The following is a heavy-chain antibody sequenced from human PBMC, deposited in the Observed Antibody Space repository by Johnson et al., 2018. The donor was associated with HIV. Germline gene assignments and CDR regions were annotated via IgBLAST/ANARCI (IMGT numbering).Heavy chain of an antibody. Sequence: QVQLVESGGGVVQPGRSLRLSCAASGFSFSNYAMDWVRQAPGKGLEWVAVVSSDGVNKKYADSVKGRFTISRDNSKNTLYLQMNSLRAEDTAVYYCARDRWSTIMGAFDIWGQGTMVTVSS. CDR2: VSSDGVNK. CDR1: GFSFSNYA. J-gene: IGHJ3*02. D-gene: IGHD5/OR15-5a*01. CDR3: ARDRWSTIMGAFDI. V-gene: IGHV3-30*03.